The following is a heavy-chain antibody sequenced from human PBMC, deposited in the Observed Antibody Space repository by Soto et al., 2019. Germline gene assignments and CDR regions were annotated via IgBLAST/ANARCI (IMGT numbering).Heavy chain of an antibody. Sequence: EVQLVETGGGLIQPGGSLRLSCAASGFTVSSNCMSWVRQAPGKGLEWVSVIYSGGSTYYADSVKGRFTISRDNSKNTLYLQMNSLRAEDTAVYYCARVRRGAAHFDYWGQGTLVTVSS. V-gene: IGHV3-53*02. CDR1: GFTVSSNC. J-gene: IGHJ4*02. CDR3: ARVRRGAAHFDY. D-gene: IGHD3-10*01. CDR2: IYSGGST.